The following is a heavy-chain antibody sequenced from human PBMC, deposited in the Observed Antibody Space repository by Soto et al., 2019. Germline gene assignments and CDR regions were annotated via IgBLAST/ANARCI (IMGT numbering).Heavy chain of an antibody. CDR3: ARDREGVGAGLF. Sequence: EVQLVESGGCLVKPGGSLRLSCAATGFTFSSYSMNWVRQAPGKGLEWVSSISSSSSYLSYADSVKGRFTISRDNAKKSLYLQINSLRAEDTAVYYCARDREGVGAGLFWGQGTIVTVSS. CDR2: ISSSSSYL. J-gene: IGHJ3*01. CDR1: GFTFSSYS. D-gene: IGHD1-26*01. V-gene: IGHV3-21*01.